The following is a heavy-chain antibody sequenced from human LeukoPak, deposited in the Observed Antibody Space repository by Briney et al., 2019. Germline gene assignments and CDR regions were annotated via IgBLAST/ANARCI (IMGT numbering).Heavy chain of an antibody. D-gene: IGHD2-21*02. CDR3: ARQVGSLSNDSDAFDI. CDR1: GGSISSYY. Sequence: PSETLSLTCTVSGGSISSYYWSWIRQPPGKGLEWIGYIYYSGSTNYNPSLKSRVTISVDTSKNQFSLKLSSVTAADTTVYYCARQVGSLSNDSDAFDIWGQGTMVTVSS. J-gene: IGHJ3*02. CDR2: IYYSGST. V-gene: IGHV4-59*01.